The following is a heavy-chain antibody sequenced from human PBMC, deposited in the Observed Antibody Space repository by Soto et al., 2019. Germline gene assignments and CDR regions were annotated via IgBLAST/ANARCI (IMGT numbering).Heavy chain of an antibody. J-gene: IGHJ4*02. D-gene: IGHD5-12*01. CDR1: GYTFTGPN. CDR2: IGPESGAT. V-gene: IGHV1-2*02. Sequence: ASVKVSCKASGYTFTGPNIHWVRQAPEQGPEWMGEIGPESGATRYAQKFQGRVTMTRDMSITTVYMELNNLSPDDTAVYYCGRGRSGQIVVFYWGQGTPGTVAS. CDR3: GRGRSGQIVVFY.